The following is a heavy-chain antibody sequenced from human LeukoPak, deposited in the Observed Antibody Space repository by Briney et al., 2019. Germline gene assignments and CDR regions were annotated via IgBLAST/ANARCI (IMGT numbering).Heavy chain of an antibody. CDR1: GFTFTSYG. CDR2: ISYDGSNK. CDR3: ARDALIAVAGYFDY. V-gene: IGHV3-30*03. D-gene: IGHD6-19*01. Sequence: PGRSLRLSCAASGFTFTSYGMYWVRQAPGKGLEWVAVISYDGSNKYYADSVKGRFTISRDNSKNTLYLQMNSLRAEDTAVYYCARDALIAVAGYFDYWGQGTLVTVSS. J-gene: IGHJ4*02.